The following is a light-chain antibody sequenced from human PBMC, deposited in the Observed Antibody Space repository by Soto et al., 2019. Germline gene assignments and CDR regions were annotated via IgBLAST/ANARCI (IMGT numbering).Light chain of an antibody. V-gene: IGKV3-20*01. CDR2: STS. CDR1: QRFGSSN. J-gene: IGKJ5*01. CDR3: QQYAASPIT. Sequence: EVVLTQSPATFSLSPGERATLSCRASQRFGSSNLAWYQQKPGQAPRLLIYSTSSRATGIPDRFSGSGSGTDFTLTVSRLEPEDFAVFYCQQYAASPITFGQGTRLEIK.